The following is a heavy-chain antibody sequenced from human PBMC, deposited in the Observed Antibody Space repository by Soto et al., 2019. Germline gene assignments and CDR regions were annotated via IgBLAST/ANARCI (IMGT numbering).Heavy chain of an antibody. CDR1: GGTFNSYG. V-gene: IGHV1-69*18. CDR3: ARVSQYHSYAMDV. Sequence: QVQLVQSGAEVTKPGSSVKVSCKASGGTFNSYGVSWVRQAPGQGIEWMGTLIPMFGTTNYAERFQGRGTSTADESTGTAYMELSSRRSEDTAVYFWARVSQYHSYAMDVWGQGTTVTVSS. CDR2: LIPMFGTT. J-gene: IGHJ6*02.